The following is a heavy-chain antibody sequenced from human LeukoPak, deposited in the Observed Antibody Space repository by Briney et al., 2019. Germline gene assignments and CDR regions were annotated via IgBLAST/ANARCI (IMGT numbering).Heavy chain of an antibody. V-gene: IGHV4-4*09. Sequence: SETLSLTCIVSGGPINSFYWSWIRQIPGKGLEWIGYIYSGGRTSYNPSLKSRLSISVDTSKNHFSLKVRSVTAADTAVYYCARSSGSYYNPYEFDYWGQGTLVTVSS. CDR3: ARSSGSYYNPYEFDY. CDR2: IYSGGRT. CDR1: GGPINSFY. D-gene: IGHD1-26*01. J-gene: IGHJ4*02.